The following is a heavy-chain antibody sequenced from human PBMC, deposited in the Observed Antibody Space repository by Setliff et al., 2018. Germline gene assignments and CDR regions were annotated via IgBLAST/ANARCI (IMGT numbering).Heavy chain of an antibody. CDR3: ARETSSGPRIDP. CDR1: GYTFTGYY. Sequence: ASVKVSCKASGYTFTGYYMHWVRQAPGQGPEWMGWINPNSGDTNYSQRFQGRVTMTIDTSTKTVYMELTRLRSDDTAIYYCARETSSGPRIDPWGQGTQVTVSS. J-gene: IGHJ5*02. CDR2: INPNSGDT. V-gene: IGHV1-2*02. D-gene: IGHD2-8*02.